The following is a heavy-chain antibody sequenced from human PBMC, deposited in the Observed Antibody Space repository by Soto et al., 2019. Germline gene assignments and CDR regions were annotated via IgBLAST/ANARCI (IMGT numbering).Heavy chain of an antibody. CDR1: GYTLTALS. CDR3: ATFLDIVVVPAAVG. V-gene: IGHV1-24*01. CDR2: FDPEDGET. J-gene: IGHJ4*02. Sequence: PSVKVSCKVSGYTLTALSMHWVRQAPGKGLEWMGGFDPEDGETIYAQKFQGRVTMTEDTSTDTAYMELSSLRSEDTAVYYCATFLDIVVVPAAVGWGQGTLVTVSS. D-gene: IGHD2-2*03.